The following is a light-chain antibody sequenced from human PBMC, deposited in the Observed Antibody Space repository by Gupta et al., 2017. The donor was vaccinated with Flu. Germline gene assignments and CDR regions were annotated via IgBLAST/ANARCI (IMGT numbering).Light chain of an antibody. V-gene: IGLV2-23*01. Sequence: QSALTQPASVSGSPGQSITISCTGTSSDVGNYNLVSWYQHHPGKAPKLMIFQDTRRPSGVSNRFSGSKSGNTASLTISGRQAEDEANYYCCSYAGSTNRVFGGGTKVTVL. CDR2: QDT. J-gene: IGLJ3*02. CDR1: SSDVGNYNL. CDR3: CSYAGSTNRV.